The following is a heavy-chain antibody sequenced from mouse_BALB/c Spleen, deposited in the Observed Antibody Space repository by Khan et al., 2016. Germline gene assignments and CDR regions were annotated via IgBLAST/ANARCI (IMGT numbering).Heavy chain of an antibody. CDR3: ARHYDYGGGFTY. Sequence: EVKLLESGGGLVQPGGSLKLSCEASGFDFSRYWMSWVRQTPGKGLEWIGEINPDSSTINYTPSLKDKFIISRDNAKNTLYLQMSKVRSEDTALYYWARHYDYGGGFTYWGQGTLVTVSA. D-gene: IGHD2-4*01. J-gene: IGHJ3*01. CDR1: GFDFSRYW. V-gene: IGHV4-1*02. CDR2: INPDSSTI.